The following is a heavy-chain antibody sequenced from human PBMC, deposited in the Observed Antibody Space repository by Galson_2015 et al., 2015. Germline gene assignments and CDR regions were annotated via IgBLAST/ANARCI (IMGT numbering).Heavy chain of an antibody. CDR2: ISSSGSTI. CDR1: GFTFSSYE. J-gene: IGHJ4*02. Sequence: SLRLSCAASGFTFSSYEMNWVRQAPGKGLEWVTYISSSGSTIYYADSVKGRFTISRDNAKNSLYLQMNSLRAEDTAVYYCARDQESAAAEIAPIDYWGQGTLVTVSS. V-gene: IGHV3-48*03. D-gene: IGHD6-13*01. CDR3: ARDQESAAAEIAPIDY.